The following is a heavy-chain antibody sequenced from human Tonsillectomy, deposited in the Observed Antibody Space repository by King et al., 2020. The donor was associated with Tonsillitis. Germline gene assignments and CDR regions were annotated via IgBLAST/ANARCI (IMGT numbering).Heavy chain of an antibody. Sequence: VQLVESGGGLVQPGGSLRLSCAASGFTFSTYSMNWVRQAPGKGLEWVSYIRSSSSTIYYADSVKGRFTISRDNAKNSLYLQMNSLRADDTAVYYCARAYSGYDFGYWGQGTLVTVSS. CDR3: ARAYSGYDFGY. CDR2: IRSSSSTI. CDR1: GFTFSTYS. D-gene: IGHD5-12*01. V-gene: IGHV3-48*01. J-gene: IGHJ4*02.